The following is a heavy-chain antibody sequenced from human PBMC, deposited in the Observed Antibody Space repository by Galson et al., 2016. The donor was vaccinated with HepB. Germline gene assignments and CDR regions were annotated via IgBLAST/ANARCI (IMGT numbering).Heavy chain of an antibody. CDR3: AREGSADCSNCDHWNYGMDV. CDR1: GFTVSSTY. Sequence: SLRLSCAASGFTVSSTYMSWVRQAPGEGLEWISVIFSGGSTYYADSEKGRFTISRDNSKNPVYLEMNSLRAEETAVYYCAREGSADCSNCDHWNYGMDVWGQGTTVTVSS. D-gene: IGHD4-11*01. CDR2: IFSGGST. V-gene: IGHV3-53*01. J-gene: IGHJ6*02.